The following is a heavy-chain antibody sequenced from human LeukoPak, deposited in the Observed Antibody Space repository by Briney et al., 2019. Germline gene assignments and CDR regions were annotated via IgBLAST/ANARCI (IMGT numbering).Heavy chain of an antibody. J-gene: IGHJ4*02. D-gene: IGHD2-2*02. CDR3: VLGYCSSTSCYTTPQRTGNGFDY. Sequence: GRSLRLSCAASGFTFDDYAMHWVRQAPGKGLEWVSGISWNSGSIGYADSVKGRFTISRDNAKNSLYLQMNSLRAEDTALYYCVLGYCSSTSCYTTPQRTGNGFDYWGQGTLVTVSS. CDR1: GFTFDDYA. V-gene: IGHV3-9*01. CDR2: ISWNSGSI.